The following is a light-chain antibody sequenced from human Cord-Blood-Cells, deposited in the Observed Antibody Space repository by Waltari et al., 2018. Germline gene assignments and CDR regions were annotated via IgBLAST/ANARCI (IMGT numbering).Light chain of an antibody. Sequence: QSALTKPASVSGSPGQSHTISCTGASSELGGYNYVSRYHQHPGKAPKLMIYDVSDRRSGVSHRFSGSKSGNAASLTISRLQAEDEADYYCSSYTSSSTLDYVFGTGTKVT. CDR3: SSYTSSSTLDYV. CDR2: DVS. CDR1: SSELGGYNY. J-gene: IGLJ1*01. V-gene: IGLV2-14*03.